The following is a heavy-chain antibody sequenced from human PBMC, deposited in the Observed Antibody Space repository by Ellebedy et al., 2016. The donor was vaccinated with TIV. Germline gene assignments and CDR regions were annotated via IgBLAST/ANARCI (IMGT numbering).Heavy chain of an antibody. CDR1: GGSISSSSYY. Sequence: MPSETLSLTCTVSGGSISSSSYYWGWIRQPPGKGLEWIGSIYYSGSTYYNPSLKSRVTISVDTSKNQFSLTLSSVTAADTAVYYCARQANYYGSGSPLGYGMDVWGQGTTVTVSS. D-gene: IGHD3-10*01. CDR3: ARQANYYGSGSPLGYGMDV. CDR2: IYYSGST. J-gene: IGHJ6*02. V-gene: IGHV4-39*01.